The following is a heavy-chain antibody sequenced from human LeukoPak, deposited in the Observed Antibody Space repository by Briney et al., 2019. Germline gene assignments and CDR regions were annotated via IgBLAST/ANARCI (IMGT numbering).Heavy chain of an antibody. J-gene: IGHJ5*02. CDR3: ARKRPYNWFDP. V-gene: IGHV4-34*01. Sequence: SETLSLTCAVYGGSFSGYYWSWIRQPPGKGLEWIGEINHSGSTNYNPSLKSRVTISVDTSKNQFSLKLSSVTAADTAVYYCARKRPYNWFDPWGQGTLVTVSS. CDR1: GGSFSGYY. D-gene: IGHD1-1*01. CDR2: INHSGST.